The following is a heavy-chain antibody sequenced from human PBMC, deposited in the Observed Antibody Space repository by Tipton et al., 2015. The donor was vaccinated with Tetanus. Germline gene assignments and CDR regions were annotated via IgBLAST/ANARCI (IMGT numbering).Heavy chain of an antibody. V-gene: IGHV3-9*01. D-gene: IGHD6-6*01. Sequence: SLRLSCAASGFTFDDYAMHWVRQAPGKGLEWVSGISWNSGSIGYADSVKGRSTISRDNAKNSLYLQMNSLRAEDTALYYCAKDKGYSSSSGAFDIWGQGTMVTVSS. CDR3: AKDKGYSSSSGAFDI. CDR1: GFTFDDYA. CDR2: ISWNSGSI. J-gene: IGHJ3*02.